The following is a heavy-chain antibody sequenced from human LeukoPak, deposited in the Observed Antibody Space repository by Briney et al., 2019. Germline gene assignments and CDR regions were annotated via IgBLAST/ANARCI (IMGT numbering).Heavy chain of an antibody. J-gene: IGHJ4*02. CDR2: VSSSSSYL. V-gene: IGHV3-21*01. CDR3: ATDEDPFDY. Sequence: KPGGSLRLSCAASGFSFRSHTMNWVRQAPGKGLEWVSSVSSSSSYLYYADSVKGRFTISRDNAKNSLFLQMNSLRAEDTAVYYCATDEDPFDYWGQGTLVTVSS. CDR1: GFSFRSHT.